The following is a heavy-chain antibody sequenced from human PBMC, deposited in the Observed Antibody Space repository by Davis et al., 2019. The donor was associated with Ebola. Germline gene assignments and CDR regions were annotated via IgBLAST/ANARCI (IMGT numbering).Heavy chain of an antibody. J-gene: IGHJ3*02. CDR3: ARGHYCSGGSCYGHDAFDI. CDR1: GGTFSSYA. V-gene: IGHV1-69*04. CDR2: IIPILGIA. Sequence: SVKVSCKASGGTFSSYAISWVRQAPGQGLEWMGRIIPILGIANYAQKFQGRVTITVDKSTSTAYMELSSLRSEDTAVYYCARGHYCSGGSCYGHDAFDIWGQGTMVTVSS. D-gene: IGHD2-15*01.